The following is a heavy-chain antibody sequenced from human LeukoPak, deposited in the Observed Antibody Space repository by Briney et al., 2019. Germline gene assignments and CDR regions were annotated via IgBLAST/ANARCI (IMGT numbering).Heavy chain of an antibody. J-gene: IGHJ6*03. Sequence: SETLSLTCSVSGDSFSRSRYYGRWIRQPPGKGLEWIGSINYSGTTYYNPSLKSRVTISVDTSKNQFSLRLSSVTVADTAVYYCARLSIVGATSPYCMDVWRKGTTVTVSS. V-gene: IGHV4-39*01. CDR1: GDSFSRSRYY. CDR2: INYSGTT. CDR3: ARLSIVGATSPYCMDV. D-gene: IGHD1-26*01.